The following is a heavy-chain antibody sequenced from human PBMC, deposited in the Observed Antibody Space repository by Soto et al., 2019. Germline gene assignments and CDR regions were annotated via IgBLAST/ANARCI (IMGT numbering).Heavy chain of an antibody. CDR3: ARDVGAPGRGSAVGDYYHSGMDV. CDR2: IKEDGSEK. V-gene: IGHV3-7*05. J-gene: IGHJ6*02. Sequence: EVQLVESGGGLVQPGGSLRLSCAASEFTFSSYWMNWVRQAPGKGLEWVANIKEDGSEKCYVDSVKGRFTISRDSAKNSRYLQMNSLRGEDTAAYYCARDVGAPGRGSAVGDYYHSGMDVWGQGTTVTVSS. D-gene: IGHD2-8*02. CDR1: EFTFSSYW.